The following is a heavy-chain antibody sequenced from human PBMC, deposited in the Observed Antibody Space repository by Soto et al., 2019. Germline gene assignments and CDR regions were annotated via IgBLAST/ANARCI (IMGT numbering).Heavy chain of an antibody. D-gene: IGHD3-10*01. CDR2: VHHSWGS. Sequence: PSETLSLTCTVSDDSISSYYWSWIRQSPGKRMEWIGYVHHSWGSSYNPSLQSRVAISLDTSKSQFSLKVTSVTATDTAVYYCARQGFGPLHGLVDVWGQGTTVTVSS. CDR1: DDSISSYY. V-gene: IGHV4-59*08. J-gene: IGHJ6*02. CDR3: ARQGFGPLHGLVDV.